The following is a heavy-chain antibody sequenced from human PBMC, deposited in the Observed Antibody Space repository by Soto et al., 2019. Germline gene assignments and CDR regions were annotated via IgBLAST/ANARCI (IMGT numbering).Heavy chain of an antibody. D-gene: IGHD5-12*01. J-gene: IGHJ4*02. CDR3: ARGIWVATTASYYFDQ. V-gene: IGHV1-3*01. CDR2: INAGNGNT. CDR1: GDTFSKYA. Sequence: GASVKVSCKSCGDTFSKYAIHCVRQAVGQRLEWMGWINAGNGNTKYSQKFQGRLSITRDTSANTAYMDLRSLTSEDTAVFYCARGIWVATTASYYFDQWGQGTQVTV.